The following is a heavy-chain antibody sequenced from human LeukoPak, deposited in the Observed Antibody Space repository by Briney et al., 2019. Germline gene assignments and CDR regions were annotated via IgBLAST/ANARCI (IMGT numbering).Heavy chain of an antibody. Sequence: ASVKVSCKASGYTFTGYYMHWVRQAPGQGLEWMGWINPNSGGTNYAQKFQGRVTMTTDTSTSTVYMELRSLRSGDTAVYYCAREFRSGSYSEFDYWGQGTLVTVSS. V-gene: IGHV1-2*02. CDR1: GYTFTGYY. CDR3: AREFRSGSYSEFDY. J-gene: IGHJ4*02. CDR2: INPNSGGT. D-gene: IGHD1-26*01.